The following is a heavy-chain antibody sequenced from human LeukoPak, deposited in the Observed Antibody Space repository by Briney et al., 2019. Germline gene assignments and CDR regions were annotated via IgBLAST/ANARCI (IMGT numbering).Heavy chain of an antibody. CDR2: IVPIFGAA. J-gene: IGHJ4*02. CDR3: AISGTITKPPYYLDY. D-gene: IGHD1-26*01. Sequence: GASVKVSCKASGGTFSSYAISWVRQAPGQGLEWMGGIVPIFGAANYSQKFQGRVTITADESTSTAYMELSSLRSEDTAVYYCAISGTITKPPYYLDYWGQGTLVTVSS. CDR1: GGTFSSYA. V-gene: IGHV1-69*13.